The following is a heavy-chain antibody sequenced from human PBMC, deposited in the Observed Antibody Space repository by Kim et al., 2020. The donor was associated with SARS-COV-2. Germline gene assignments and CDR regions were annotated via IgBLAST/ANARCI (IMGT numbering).Heavy chain of an antibody. CDR1: GYTFTSYG. D-gene: IGHD3-9*01. Sequence: ASVKVSCEASGYTFTSYGISWVRQAPGQGLEWMGWISAYNGNTNYAQKLQGRVTMTTDTSTSTAYMELRSLRSDDTAVYYCARSRYDILTGYYTPFDYWGQGTLVTVSS. V-gene: IGHV1-18*01. CDR2: ISAYNGNT. J-gene: IGHJ4*02. CDR3: ARSRYDILTGYYTPFDY.